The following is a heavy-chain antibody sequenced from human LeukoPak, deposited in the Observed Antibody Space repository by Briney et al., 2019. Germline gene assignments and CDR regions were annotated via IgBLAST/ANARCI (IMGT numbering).Heavy chain of an antibody. CDR2: IYPGDSDT. D-gene: IGHD6-19*01. Sequence: GASLQISCKGSGSLFTSYWSGWVRQLPGKGLEGMGIIYPGDSDTRYSPSFQGQVTISADKSSSTDYLQWSSLKASDTAMYYCARQGLGSGWYEARYWYFDLWGRGTLVTVSS. CDR3: ARQGLGSGWYEARYWYFDL. J-gene: IGHJ2*01. V-gene: IGHV5-51*01. CDR1: GSLFTSYW.